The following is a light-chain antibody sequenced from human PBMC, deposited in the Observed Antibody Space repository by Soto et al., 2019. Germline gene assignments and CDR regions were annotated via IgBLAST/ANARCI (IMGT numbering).Light chain of an antibody. CDR1: QDIINH. CDR3: QTYHLALGT. V-gene: IGKV1-27*01. Sequence: DIQMTQSPSSLSASVGDTVTITCRASQDIINHLAWYQQRPGKVPNLLIYGASTLHSGVPSRFRGSGSGTHFPLTISSLQPEDVATYYCQTYHLALGTFGQGTRLEIK. J-gene: IGKJ5*01. CDR2: GAS.